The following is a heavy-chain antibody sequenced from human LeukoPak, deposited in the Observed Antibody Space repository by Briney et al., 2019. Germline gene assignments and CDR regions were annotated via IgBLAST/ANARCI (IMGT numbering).Heavy chain of an antibody. D-gene: IGHD2-2*02. J-gene: IGHJ4*02. V-gene: IGHV4-34*01. CDR2: INHSGST. CDR3: ARGRYCSSTSCYTLGY. CDR1: GGSFSGYY. Sequence: SETLSLTCAVYGGSFSGYYWSWIRQPPGKGLEWIGEINHSGSTNYNPSLKSRVTISVDTSKNQFSLKLSSVTAADTAVYYCARGRYCSSTSCYTLGYWGQGTLVTVSS.